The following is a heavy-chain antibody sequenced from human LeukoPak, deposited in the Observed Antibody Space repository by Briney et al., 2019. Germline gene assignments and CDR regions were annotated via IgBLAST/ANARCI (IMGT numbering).Heavy chain of an antibody. D-gene: IGHD3-22*01. V-gene: IGHV4-34*01. CDR1: GGSFSGYY. J-gene: IGHJ4*02. Sequence: PSETLSLTCAVYGGSFSGYYWSWIRQPPGKGLEWIGEINHSGSTNYNPSLTSRVTISVDTSKNQFSLKLSSVTAADTAVYYCASIHYYDSSGYYSWGQGTLVTVSS. CDR3: ASIHYYDSSGYYS. CDR2: INHSGST.